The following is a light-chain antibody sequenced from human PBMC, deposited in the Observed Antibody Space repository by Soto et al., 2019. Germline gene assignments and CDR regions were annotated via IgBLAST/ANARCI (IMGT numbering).Light chain of an antibody. CDR2: DAS. CDR3: HPYNSYPPA. V-gene: IGKV1-5*01. CDR1: QSISSW. Sequence: DIPMTQSPSTLSASVGDRVTITCRASQSISSWLAWYQQRPGKAPKLLIYDASSLQGGVPSRFSSSGSGTEFTLTISSLQPDDFATYYCHPYNSYPPACGQGTKVVIK. J-gene: IGKJ1*01.